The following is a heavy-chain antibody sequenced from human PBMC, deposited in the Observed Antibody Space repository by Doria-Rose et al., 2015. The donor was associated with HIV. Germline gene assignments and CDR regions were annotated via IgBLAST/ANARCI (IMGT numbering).Heavy chain of an antibody. CDR3: ARGPSDFGDYVAFQH. Sequence: IRHSPGKGLEWIGEITHGGSTNYNPSPKSRVTISLDMSKNQFSLKVTSVTAADTAVYYCARGPSDFGDYVAFQHWGQGTLVTVSS. J-gene: IGHJ1*01. D-gene: IGHD4-17*01. V-gene: IGHV4-34*01. CDR2: ITHGGST.